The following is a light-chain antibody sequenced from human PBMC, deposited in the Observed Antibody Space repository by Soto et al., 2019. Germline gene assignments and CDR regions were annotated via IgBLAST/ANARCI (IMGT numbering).Light chain of an antibody. Sequence: QSVLTQPASVSGSPGQSITISCTETSSDVGSYNLVSWYQHHPGKAPKLIIYEVSKRPSGVSNGFSGSKSGNTASLTISGLQAEDEADYYCCSYARSRTSYVFGTGTKLTVL. CDR2: EVS. CDR1: SSDVGSYNL. V-gene: IGLV2-23*02. CDR3: CSYARSRTSYV. J-gene: IGLJ1*01.